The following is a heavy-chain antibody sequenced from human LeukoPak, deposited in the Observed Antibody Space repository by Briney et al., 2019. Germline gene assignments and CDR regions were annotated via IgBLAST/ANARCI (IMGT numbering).Heavy chain of an antibody. V-gene: IGHV3-11*06. Sequence: GGSLRLSCVASGFIFSDYYMSWIRQAPGKGLEWVSYISGSSSHTNYADSVKGRFTISRDNAKNSLYLQMSSLRAEDMALYYCARARGDSTSYYFDYWGLGTLVTVSS. CDR1: GFIFSDYY. J-gene: IGHJ4*02. D-gene: IGHD2-21*02. CDR2: ISGSSSHT. CDR3: ARARGDSTSYYFDY.